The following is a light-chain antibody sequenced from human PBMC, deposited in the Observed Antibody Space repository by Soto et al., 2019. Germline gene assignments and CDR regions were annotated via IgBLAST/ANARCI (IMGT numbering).Light chain of an antibody. CDR1: QSISSY. CDR3: QQSYSTPIT. V-gene: IGKV1-39*01. J-gene: IGKJ5*01. Sequence: DIQMTQSPSSLSASVRDRVASTCRASQSISSYLNWYQQKPGKAPKVLIYAASNLQSGVPSRFSGSGSGTDFTLTINSLHPEDFATDYCQQSYSTPITFGQGTRLEIK. CDR2: AAS.